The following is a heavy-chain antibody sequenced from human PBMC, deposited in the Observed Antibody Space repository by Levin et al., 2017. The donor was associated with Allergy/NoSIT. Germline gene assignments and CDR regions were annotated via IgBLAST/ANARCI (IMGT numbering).Heavy chain of an antibody. CDR1: GFTFSSYS. Sequence: LSLTCAASGFTFSSYSMNWVRQAPGKGLEWVSYISSSSSTIYYADSVKGRFTISRDNAKNSLYLQMNSLRAEDTAVYYCARASYYYGSGSSHYYGMDVWGQGTTVTVS. CDR2: ISSSSSTI. V-gene: IGHV3-48*01. D-gene: IGHD3-10*01. J-gene: IGHJ6*02. CDR3: ARASYYYGSGSSHYYGMDV.